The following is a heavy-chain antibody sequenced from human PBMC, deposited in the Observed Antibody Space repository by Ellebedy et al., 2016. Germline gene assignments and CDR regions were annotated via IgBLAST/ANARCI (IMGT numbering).Heavy chain of an antibody. CDR3: SIWFGELTLDY. CDR1: GYTFTTYA. J-gene: IGHJ4*02. CDR2: IIPILGIA. D-gene: IGHD3-10*01. Sequence: SVKVSXXASGYTFTTYAIHWVRQAPGQRLEWMGRIIPILGIANYAQKFQGRVTITADKSTSTAYMELSSLRSEDTAVYYCSIWFGELTLDYWGQGTLVTVSS. V-gene: IGHV1-69*04.